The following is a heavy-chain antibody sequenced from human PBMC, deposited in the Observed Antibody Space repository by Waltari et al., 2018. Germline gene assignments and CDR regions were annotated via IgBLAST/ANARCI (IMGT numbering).Heavy chain of an antibody. CDR3: AREVPLYGDYLDY. Sequence: QVQLVESGGGVVQPGRSLSLSCAASGFTCSSYGIHWVRQAQGKGLEWVAVIWYDGSNKYYADSVKGRFTISRDNSKNTLYLQMNSLRAEDTAVYYCAREVPLYGDYLDYWGQGTLVTVSS. D-gene: IGHD4-17*01. J-gene: IGHJ4*02. V-gene: IGHV3-33*01. CDR2: IWYDGSNK. CDR1: GFTCSSYG.